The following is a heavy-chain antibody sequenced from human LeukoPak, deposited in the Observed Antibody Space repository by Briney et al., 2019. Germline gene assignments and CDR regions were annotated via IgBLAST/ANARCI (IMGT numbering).Heavy chain of an antibody. V-gene: IGHV3-23*01. CDR1: GFTFSSYA. CDR2: ISGSGGST. D-gene: IGHD2-2*01. J-gene: IGHJ4*02. Sequence: PGGSLRLSCAAPGFTFSSYAMSWVRQAPGKGLEWVSAISGSGGSTYYADSVKGRFTISRDNSKNTLYLQMNSLRAEDTAVYYCAKAPLSGIVVDFDYWGQGTLVTVSS. CDR3: AKAPLSGIVVDFDY.